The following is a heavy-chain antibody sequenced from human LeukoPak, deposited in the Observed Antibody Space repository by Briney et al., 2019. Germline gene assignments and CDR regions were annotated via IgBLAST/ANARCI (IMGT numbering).Heavy chain of an antibody. Sequence: SETLSLTCAVYGGSFSGYYWSWIRQPPGKGLEWIGEINHSGSTNYNPSLKSRVTISVDTSKNQFSLKLSSVTAADTAVYYCAREGSSSWERYFDYWGQGTLDTVSS. CDR1: GGSFSGYY. J-gene: IGHJ4*02. D-gene: IGHD6-13*01. V-gene: IGHV4-34*01. CDR3: AREGSSSWERYFDY. CDR2: INHSGST.